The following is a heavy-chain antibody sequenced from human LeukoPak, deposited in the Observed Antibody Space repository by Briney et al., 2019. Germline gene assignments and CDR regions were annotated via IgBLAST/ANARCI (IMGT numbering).Heavy chain of an antibody. Sequence: GGALILSCAASGFSFNTYWMTWVRQTPARGREWGATSHTGEGETFYADSVKGRFTLSRDDSRNSVFLQLNNLRVDDTAVYSCARASWISSADAVWWGQGTLVTVSS. CDR1: GFSFNTYW. V-gene: IGHV3-23*01. J-gene: IGHJ4*02. CDR3: ARASWISSADAVW. CDR2: SHTGEGET. D-gene: IGHD2-2*03.